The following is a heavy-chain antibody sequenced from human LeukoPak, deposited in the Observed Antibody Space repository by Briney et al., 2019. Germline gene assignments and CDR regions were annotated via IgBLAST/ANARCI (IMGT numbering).Heavy chain of an antibody. CDR2: INPNSGGT. J-gene: IGHJ1*01. D-gene: IGHD1-26*01. Sequence: SXYTFTGYYXXXXRQAPGQGLXXMGWINPNSGGTNYAQKFQGRVTMTGDASISTAYMELSRLRSDDTAVYYCARARWETAHFQHWGQGTLVTVSS. V-gene: IGHV1-2*02. CDR3: ARARWETAHFQH. CDR1: XYTFTGYY.